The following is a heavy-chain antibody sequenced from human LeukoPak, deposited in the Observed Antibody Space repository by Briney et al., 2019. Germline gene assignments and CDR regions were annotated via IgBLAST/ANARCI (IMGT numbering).Heavy chain of an antibody. V-gene: IGHV3-21*01. J-gene: IGHJ4*02. Sequence: GGSLRLSCAASGFTFSSYSMNWVRQAPGKGLEWVSSISSSSSYIYYADSVKGRFTISRDNAKNSLYLQMNSLRAEDTAVYYCAREAVAGDHYFDYWGQGTLVTVSS. CDR1: GFTFSSYS. D-gene: IGHD6-19*01. CDR3: AREAVAGDHYFDY. CDR2: ISSSSSYI.